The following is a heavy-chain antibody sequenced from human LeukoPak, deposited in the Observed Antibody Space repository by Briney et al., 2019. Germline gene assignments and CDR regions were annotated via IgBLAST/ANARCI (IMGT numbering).Heavy chain of an antibody. CDR3: AREYSSSHYYYYYMDV. V-gene: IGHV3-48*03. D-gene: IGHD6-6*01. CDR2: ITSAGST. CDR1: GFTFSSYE. Sequence: PGGSLRLSCAASGFTFSSYEMNWVRQAPGKGLEWVSYITSAGSTYYAGSVKGRFTISRDNAKTSLFLQMNSLKAEDTAVYYCAREYSSSHYYYYYMDVWGKGTTVTVSS. J-gene: IGHJ6*03.